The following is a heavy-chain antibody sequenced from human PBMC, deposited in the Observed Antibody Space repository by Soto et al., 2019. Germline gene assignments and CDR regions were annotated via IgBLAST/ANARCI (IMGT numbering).Heavy chain of an antibody. CDR2: FDPEDGST. V-gene: IGHV1-24*01. J-gene: IGHJ6*02. CDR1: GYTLTELS. Sequence: ASVKVSCKVSGYTLTELSMHWVRQAPGKGLEWMGGFDPEDGSTSYAQKFQGRVTMTRDTSTSTVYMELSSLRSEDTAVYYCARSRTGTTFLYHNYGMDVWGQWPTFTFSS. D-gene: IGHD1-7*01. CDR3: ARSRTGTTFLYHNYGMDV.